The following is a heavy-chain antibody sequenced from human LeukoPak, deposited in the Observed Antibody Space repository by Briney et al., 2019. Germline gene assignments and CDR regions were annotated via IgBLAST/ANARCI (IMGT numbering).Heavy chain of an antibody. J-gene: IGHJ6*02. D-gene: IGHD4-4*01. CDR3: AGATVTTRIYYYYGMDV. CDR2: VFYSGST. V-gene: IGHV4-59*08. Sequence: PSETLSLTCTVSGGSISNYYWSWIRQPPGKGLEWIGYVFYSGSTNYNPSLRSRLTISIDTSKNQFSLNLRSVTATDTAVYYCAGATVTTRIYYYYGMDVWGQGTTVTVSS. CDR1: GGSISNYY.